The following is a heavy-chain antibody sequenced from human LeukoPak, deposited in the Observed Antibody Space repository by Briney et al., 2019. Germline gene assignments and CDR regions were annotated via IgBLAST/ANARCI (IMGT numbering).Heavy chain of an antibody. J-gene: IGHJ5*01. CDR3: ATGTRRWFVS. CDR1: GYTFTDQF. Sequence: ASVKISCKASGYTFTDQFIRWMKQGPGKGLEWVGRVDTEDGDTVYTPQSGGRLKMTADTSAETAYMEVSNLRLDDTAVYYCATGTRRWFVSWGQGTLVTVSS. CDR2: VDTEDGDT. D-gene: IGHD3/OR15-3a*01. V-gene: IGHV1-69-2*01.